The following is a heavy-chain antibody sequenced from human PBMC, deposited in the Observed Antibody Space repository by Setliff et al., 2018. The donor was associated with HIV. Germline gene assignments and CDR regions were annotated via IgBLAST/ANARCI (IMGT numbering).Heavy chain of an antibody. J-gene: IGHJ3*02. CDR2: INQDGATK. D-gene: IGHD7-27*01. CDR3: AKGLGTGDLAFDI. V-gene: IGHV3-7*01. CDR1: GFTFSTYW. Sequence: GGSLRLSCAGTGFTFSTYWMSWVRQAPGKGLEWVANINQDGATKYYVDSVRGRFTISRDNAKNTLYLQMNSLRAEDTAVYYCAKGLGTGDLAFDIWGQGTMVTVSS.